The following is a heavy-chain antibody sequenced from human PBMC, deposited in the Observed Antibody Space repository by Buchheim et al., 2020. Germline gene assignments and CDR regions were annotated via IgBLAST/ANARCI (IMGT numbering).Heavy chain of an antibody. V-gene: IGHV3-23*01. CDR3: AKDLSLWFGADYFDY. D-gene: IGHD3-10*01. Sequence: EVQLLESGGGLVQPGGSLRLSCAASGFTFSSYVMSWVRQAPGRGLEWVSTISRSASSTYYAASVKGRFTISRDNSKNTLYLQMNSLRAEDTAVYYCAKDLSLWFGADYFDYWGQGTL. J-gene: IGHJ4*02. CDR1: GFTFSSYV. CDR2: ISRSASST.